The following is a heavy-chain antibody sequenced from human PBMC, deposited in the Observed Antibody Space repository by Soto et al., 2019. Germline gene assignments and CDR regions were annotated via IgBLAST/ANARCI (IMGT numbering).Heavy chain of an antibody. CDR2: IYYSGST. CDR1: GGSISSYY. Sequence: QVQLQESGPGLVKPSETLSLTCTVSGGSISSYYWSWIRQPPGKGLEWIGYIYYSGSTNYNPSLKSRVTISVDTAKNRFSLKLSSVTAAYTAVYYCARRWGRTFDYWGQGTLVTVSS. D-gene: IGHD1-26*01. CDR3: ARRWGRTFDY. V-gene: IGHV4-59*08. J-gene: IGHJ4*02.